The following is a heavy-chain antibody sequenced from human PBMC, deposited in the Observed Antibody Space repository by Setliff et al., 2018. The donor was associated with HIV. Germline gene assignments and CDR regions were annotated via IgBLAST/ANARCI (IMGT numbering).Heavy chain of an antibody. D-gene: IGHD3-22*01. CDR2: INHSGST. CDR1: GGSLSGCH. CDR3: ARGGGYDRSGYYPFDY. J-gene: IGHJ4*02. V-gene: IGHV4-34*01. Sequence: SETLSLTCAVYGGSLSGCHWSWIRQSPEKGLEWIGEINHSGSTNYKPSLKSRVTMSVDTSKNQFSLKLSSVTAADTAVYYCARGGGYDRSGYYPFDYWGQGTPVTVSS.